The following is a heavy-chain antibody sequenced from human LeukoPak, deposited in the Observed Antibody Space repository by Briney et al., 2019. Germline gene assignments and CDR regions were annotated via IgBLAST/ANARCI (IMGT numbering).Heavy chain of an antibody. J-gene: IGHJ4*02. CDR2: INHSGST. CDR1: GGSFSGYY. D-gene: IGHD5-12*01. V-gene: IGHV4-34*01. Sequence: SETLSLTCAVYGGSFSGYYWSWIRQPPGKGLEWIGEINHSGSTNYNPSLKSQVTISVDTSKNQFSLKLSSVTAADTAVYYCARGHGATIYYWGQGTLVTVSS. CDR3: ARGHGATIYY.